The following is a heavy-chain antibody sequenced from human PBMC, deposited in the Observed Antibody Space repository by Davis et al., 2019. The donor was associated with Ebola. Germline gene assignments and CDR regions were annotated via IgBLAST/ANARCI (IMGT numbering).Heavy chain of an antibody. CDR1: GYTFTSYY. D-gene: IGHD1-26*01. V-gene: IGHV1-46*01. J-gene: IGHJ3*02. Sequence: ASVKVSCKASGYTFTSYYMHWVRQAPGQGLEWMGIINPSGGSTSYAQKFQGRVTMTRDTSTSTVYMELSSLRSEDTAVYYCARDGWELLRPKNYAFDIWGQGTMVTVSS. CDR3: ARDGWELLRPKNYAFDI. CDR2: INPSGGST.